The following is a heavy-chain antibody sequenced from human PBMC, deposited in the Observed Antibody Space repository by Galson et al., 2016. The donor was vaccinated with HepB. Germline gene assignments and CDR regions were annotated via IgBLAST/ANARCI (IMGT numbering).Heavy chain of an antibody. V-gene: IGHV3-33*01. CDR1: GFTFSSYG. Sequence: SLRLSCAASGFTFSSYGMHWVRQAPGKGLEWVAVIWYDGSNEYYADSVKGRFTISRDNSKNTLYLQMNSLRAEDTAVYYCARDRGEYSRPWAGGMDVWGQGTTVIVSS. J-gene: IGHJ6*02. CDR2: IWYDGSNE. CDR3: ARDRGEYSRPWAGGMDV. D-gene: IGHD6-6*01.